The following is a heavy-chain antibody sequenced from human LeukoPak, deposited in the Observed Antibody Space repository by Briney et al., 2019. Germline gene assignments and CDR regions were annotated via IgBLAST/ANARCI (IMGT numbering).Heavy chain of an antibody. D-gene: IGHD4-17*01. Sequence: GGSLRLSCAASGFTFSSYAMHWVRQAPGKGLEWVSVIYSGGSTYYADSVKGRFTISRDNSKNTLYLQMNSLRAEDTAVYYCAREYGDYGYFDYWGQGTLVTVSS. CDR2: IYSGGST. V-gene: IGHV3-53*01. CDR3: AREYGDYGYFDY. J-gene: IGHJ4*02. CDR1: GFTFSSYA.